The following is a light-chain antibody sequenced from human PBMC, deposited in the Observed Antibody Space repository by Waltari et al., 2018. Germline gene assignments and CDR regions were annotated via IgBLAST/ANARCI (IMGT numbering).Light chain of an antibody. CDR1: SSAVGGYNY. Sequence: QSALTQPPSASGSPGQSVPIPCTGTSSAVGGYNYVSLYQQTPCRAPKLILYYVTRRPSGVPVRFSSSTSGNTASLTVSGLQADDEAVYYCSSYARSNSWVFGGGTKLTVL. CDR3: SSYARSNSWV. CDR2: YVT. J-gene: IGLJ3*02. V-gene: IGLV2-8*01.